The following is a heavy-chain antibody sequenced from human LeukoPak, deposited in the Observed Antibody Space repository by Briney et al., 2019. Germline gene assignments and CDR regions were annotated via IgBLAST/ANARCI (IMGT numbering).Heavy chain of an antibody. CDR1: GFTFDDYA. J-gene: IGHJ6*02. CDR3: AKVTEYVCGGGSCYNGMDV. Sequence: PGGSLRLSCAASGFTFDDYAMHWVRQAPGKGLEWVSGISWNSGSIGYADSVKGRFTISRDNAKNSLYLQMNSLRAEDTALYYCAKVTEYVCGGGSCYNGMDVWGQGTTVTVSS. V-gene: IGHV3-9*01. D-gene: IGHD2-15*01. CDR2: ISWNSGSI.